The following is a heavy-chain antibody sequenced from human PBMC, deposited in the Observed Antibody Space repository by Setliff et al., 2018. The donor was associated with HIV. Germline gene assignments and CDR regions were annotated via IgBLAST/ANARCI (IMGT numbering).Heavy chain of an antibody. CDR1: GASISLIAYY. CDR2: VYYTGST. V-gene: IGHV4-39*01. D-gene: IGHD3-10*01. J-gene: IGHJ3*02. Sequence: KPSETLSLTCTVSGASISLIAYYWGWVRQPPGKGLEWIGSVYYTGSTFYNPSLKCLKGRVTISVDTSKNQFSLKPSSVTAADTAVYYCARRLNYYGSGNYPGAFDIWGQGTMVTVSS. CDR3: ARRLNYYGSGNYPGAFDI.